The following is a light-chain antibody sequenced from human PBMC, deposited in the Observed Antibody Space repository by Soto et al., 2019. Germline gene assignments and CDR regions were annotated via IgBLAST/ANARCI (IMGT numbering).Light chain of an antibody. CDR2: NTS. Sequence: EIVLTQSPGTLSLSPGEGATVSCRVSQSINSKSLVWYQRKFGQAPRLLIYNTSSRATGIPDRVSGSGSGTDFTLSISRLEPADFAVYYCQHYGGSFIFGPGTKVDFK. CDR1: QSINSKS. J-gene: IGKJ3*01. V-gene: IGKV3-20*01. CDR3: QHYGGSFI.